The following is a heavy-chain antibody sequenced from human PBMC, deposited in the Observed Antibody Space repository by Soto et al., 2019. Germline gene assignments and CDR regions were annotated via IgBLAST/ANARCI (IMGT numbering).Heavy chain of an antibody. J-gene: IGHJ3*02. CDR3: ASITGTTLPVDI. D-gene: IGHD1-7*01. CDR2: INHSGST. V-gene: IGHV4-34*01. CDR1: GGSFSGYY. Sequence: SETLSLTCAVYGGSFSGYYWSWIRQPPGKGLEWIGEINHSGSTNYNPSLKSRVTISVDTSKNQFSLGLSSVTAADTAVYYCASITGTTLPVDIWGQGTMVTVSS.